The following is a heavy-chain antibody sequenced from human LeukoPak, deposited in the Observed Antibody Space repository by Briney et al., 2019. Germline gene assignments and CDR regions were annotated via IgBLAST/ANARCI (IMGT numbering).Heavy chain of an antibody. J-gene: IGHJ4*02. CDR1: GGSISSYY. Sequence: SETLSLTCTVSGGSISSYYWSWIRQPPGKGLEWIGEINHSGSTNYNPSLKSRVTISVDTSKNQFSLKLSSVTAADTAVYYCASSGSYSGYMSVRWVDYWGQGTLVTVSS. D-gene: IGHD1-26*01. CDR2: INHSGST. CDR3: ASSGSYSGYMSVRWVDY. V-gene: IGHV4-34*01.